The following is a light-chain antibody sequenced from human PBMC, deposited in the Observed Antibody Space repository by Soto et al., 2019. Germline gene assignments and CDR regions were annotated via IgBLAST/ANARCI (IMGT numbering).Light chain of an antibody. V-gene: IGKV1-5*01. CDR2: DAS. Sequence: DIQMTQSPSTLSASVGDRVTITCRASQSISSWLAWYQQKPGKAPKLLIYDASSLESGVPSRFSGSGSGTEFTLTISSLQPDDFATYYCQQYNNWPRYTFGQGTKLEIK. CDR1: QSISSW. CDR3: QQYNNWPRYT. J-gene: IGKJ2*01.